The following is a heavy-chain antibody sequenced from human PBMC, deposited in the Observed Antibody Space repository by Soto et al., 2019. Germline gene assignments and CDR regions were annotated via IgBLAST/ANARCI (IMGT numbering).Heavy chain of an antibody. CDR2: INPLKGDT. CDR3: ARVKVPAAILGAFDL. Sequence: QAQLVQSGGEMMKPGASVKVSCKASGYTFSTYGITWVRQAPGQGLEWMGWINPLKGDTNSAARFQDRLTMTTDTSTRTAYMELRSLTSDDTAVYYCARVKVPAAILGAFDLWGQGTVVTVSS. J-gene: IGHJ3*01. V-gene: IGHV1-18*01. CDR1: GYTFSTYG. D-gene: IGHD2-2*02.